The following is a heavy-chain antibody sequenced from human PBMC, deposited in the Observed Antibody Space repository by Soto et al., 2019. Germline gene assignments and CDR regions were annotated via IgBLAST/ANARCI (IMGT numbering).Heavy chain of an antibody. D-gene: IGHD6-19*01. V-gene: IGHV3-21*01. Sequence: EVQLVESGGGLVKPGGSLRLSCAASGFTFSSYSMNWVRQAPGKGLEWVSSISSSSSYIYYADSVKGRFTISRDNAKNSLYLQMNGLRAEDTAVYYCARDSSLSIAVAGESKRSYCDAFDIWGQGTMVTVSS. CDR2: ISSSSSYI. CDR1: GFTFSSYS. J-gene: IGHJ3*02. CDR3: ARDSSLSIAVAGESKRSYCDAFDI.